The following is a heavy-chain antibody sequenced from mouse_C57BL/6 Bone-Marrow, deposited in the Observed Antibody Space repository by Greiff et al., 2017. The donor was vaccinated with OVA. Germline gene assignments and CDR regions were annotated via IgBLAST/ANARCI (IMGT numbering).Heavy chain of an antibody. CDR1: GYTFTDYN. V-gene: IGHV1-22*01. D-gene: IGHD1-1*01. CDR2: INPNNGGT. J-gene: IGHJ2*01. Sequence: VQLQQSGPELVKPGASVKMSCKASGYTFTDYNMHWVKQSHGKSLEWIGYINPNNGGTSYNQKFKGKATLTVNKSSSTAYMELRSLTSEDSAVYYCARRHYGSSSFDYWGQGTTLTVSS. CDR3: ARRHYGSSSFDY.